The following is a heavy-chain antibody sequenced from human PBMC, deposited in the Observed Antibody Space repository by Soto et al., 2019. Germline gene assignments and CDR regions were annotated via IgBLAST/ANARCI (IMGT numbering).Heavy chain of an antibody. D-gene: IGHD2-2*02. J-gene: IGHJ6*02. V-gene: IGHV1-69*13. CDR2: IIPIFGTA. CDR1: GGTFSSYT. CDR3: ARDCSSTSCYRGYYYYYGMDV. Sequence: GASVKVSCKASGGTFSSYTINWVRQAPGQGLEWMGGIIPIFGTANYAQKFQGRVTITADESTSTAYMELSSLRSEDTAVYYCARDCSSTSCYRGYYYYYGMDVWGQGTTVTVSS.